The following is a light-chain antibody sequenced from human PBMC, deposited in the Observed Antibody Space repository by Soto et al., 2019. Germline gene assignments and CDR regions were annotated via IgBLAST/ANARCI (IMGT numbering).Light chain of an antibody. CDR1: QSLTNN. V-gene: IGKV3-15*01. J-gene: IGKJ4*01. Sequence: EIVLTQSPGTLSLSPGERATLYCRASQSLTNNYFAWYQQKPGQAPRLLIHGAFTRATGVPARFSGSGSGTEFTLTISSLQSEDSAVYYCQQYNDWPLTFGGGTKVDIK. CDR2: GAF. CDR3: QQYNDWPLT.